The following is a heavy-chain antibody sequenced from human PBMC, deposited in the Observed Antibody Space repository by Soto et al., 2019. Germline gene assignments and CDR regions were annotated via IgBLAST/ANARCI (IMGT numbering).Heavy chain of an antibody. Sequence: QVQLVQSGAEVKKTGASVKVSCKASGYTFIGYYIHWVRQAPGQWLEWMGWINPNSGGTNYAQRFQGWVTMTRDRSISTAYMELSRLKSDDTAVYYCARVGGGLASLGYYGMDVWGQGTTVTVSS. J-gene: IGHJ6*02. CDR1: GYTFIGYY. D-gene: IGHD3-10*01. V-gene: IGHV1-2*04. CDR2: INPNSGGT. CDR3: ARVGGGLASLGYYGMDV.